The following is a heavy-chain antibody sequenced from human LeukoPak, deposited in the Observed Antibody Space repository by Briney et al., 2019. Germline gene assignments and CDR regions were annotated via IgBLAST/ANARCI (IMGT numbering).Heavy chain of an antibody. Sequence: ASVKVSCKASGYTFTSCGISWVRQAPGQGLEWMGWISAYNGNTNYAQKLQGRVTMTTDTSTSTAYMELRSLRSDDTAVYYCARSKARGYQGYYFDYWGQGTLVTVSS. CDR3: ARSKARGYQGYYFDY. CDR2: ISAYNGNT. V-gene: IGHV1-18*04. D-gene: IGHD3-22*01. J-gene: IGHJ4*02. CDR1: GYTFTSCG.